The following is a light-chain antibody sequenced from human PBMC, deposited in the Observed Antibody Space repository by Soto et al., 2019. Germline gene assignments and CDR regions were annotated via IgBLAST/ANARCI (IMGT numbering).Light chain of an antibody. CDR1: QTIDSY. J-gene: IGKJ1*01. CDR2: TAS. CDR3: QQSHSSPRT. Sequence: DIQMTQSPSSLSASVGDRVTITCRASQTIDSYLNWYQQRPEKAPKLLIYTASNLQSGVPSRFGGSGSGTDFTLTISSLHPEDFATYYCQQSHSSPRTFGQGTKVEIK. V-gene: IGKV1-39*01.